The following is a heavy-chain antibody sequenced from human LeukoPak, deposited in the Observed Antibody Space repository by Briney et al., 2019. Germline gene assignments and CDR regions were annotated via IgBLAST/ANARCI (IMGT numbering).Heavy chain of an antibody. D-gene: IGHD6-19*01. CDR2: MYFGGSS. V-gene: IGHV4-59*08. Sequence: SETLSLTCTVSGGSISSYYWSWIRQPPGKGLEWIGYMYFGGSSNYNPSLKSRVTISVDTSKNQFSLELNSVTAADTAVYYCARHGGQWPNYFDYWGQGTLVTVSS. CDR3: ARHGGQWPNYFDY. CDR1: GGSISSYY. J-gene: IGHJ4*02.